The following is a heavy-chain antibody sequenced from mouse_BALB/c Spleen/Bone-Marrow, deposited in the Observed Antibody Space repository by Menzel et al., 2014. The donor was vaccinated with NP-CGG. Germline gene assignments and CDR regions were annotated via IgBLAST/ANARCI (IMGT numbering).Heavy chain of an antibody. J-gene: IGHJ2*01. CDR1: GYAFSSYW. CDR2: IYPGDGDT. D-gene: IGHD1-1*01. V-gene: IGHV1-80*01. Sequence: QVQLQQSGAELVRPGSSVKISCKASGYAFSSYWMNWVKQRPGQGLEWIGQIYPGDGDTNYNGKFKGKATLTADKSSSTAYMQLSSLTSEGSAVYFCARRGYYGSSYYFDYWGQGTTLTVSS. CDR3: ARRGYYGSSYYFDY.